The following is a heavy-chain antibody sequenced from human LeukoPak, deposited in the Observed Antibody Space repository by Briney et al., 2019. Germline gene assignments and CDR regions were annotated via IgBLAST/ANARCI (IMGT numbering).Heavy chain of an antibody. V-gene: IGHV4-59*08. D-gene: IGHD4-11*01. J-gene: IGHJ4*02. Sequence: SETLSLTCTVSSGSISSYYWSWIRQPPGKGVEWIAYISYSGHTNSNASLKSRVTISVDTSKNQISLKLSSVTAADTAMYYCARHGYDTGNYLAHFDYWGQGTLVTVSS. CDR1: SGSISSYY. CDR3: ARHGYDTGNYLAHFDY. CDR2: ISYSGHT.